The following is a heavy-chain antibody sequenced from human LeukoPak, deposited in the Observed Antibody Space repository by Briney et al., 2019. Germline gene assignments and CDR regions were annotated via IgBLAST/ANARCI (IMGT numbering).Heavy chain of an antibody. CDR1: GYTFTDYY. CDR2: IYPNNGAT. D-gene: IGHD6-19*01. J-gene: IGHJ4*02. CDR3: ARDPYPKYSTGWYSNY. Sequence: GASVKVSCKASGYTFTDYYIHWLRHAPGHGHGWMGWIYPNNGATFYAQKFQVRVMMTTSASIHTTYMELTSLRSDDTAVYYCARDPYPKYSTGWYSNYWGQGTLVTVSS. V-gene: IGHV1-2*02.